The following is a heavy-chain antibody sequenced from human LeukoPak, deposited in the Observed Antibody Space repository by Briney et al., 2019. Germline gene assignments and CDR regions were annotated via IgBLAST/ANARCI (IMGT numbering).Heavy chain of an antibody. D-gene: IGHD5-12*01. Sequence: PSETLSLTCAVYGGSFSGYYWSWIRQPPGKGLEWIGEINHSGSTNYNPSLKSRVTISVDTSKNQSSLKLSSVTAADTAVYYCARDGYSGYDFDYWGQGTLVTVPS. J-gene: IGHJ4*02. CDR2: INHSGST. CDR3: ARDGYSGYDFDY. CDR1: GGSFSGYY. V-gene: IGHV4-34*01.